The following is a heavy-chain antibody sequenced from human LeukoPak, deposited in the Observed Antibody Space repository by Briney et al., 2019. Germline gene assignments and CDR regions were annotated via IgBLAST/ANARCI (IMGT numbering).Heavy chain of an antibody. J-gene: IGHJ4*02. CDR3: ATPGGRFDF. CDR1: GFTFSTFW. V-gene: IGHV3-7*01. Sequence: GGSLRLSCAASGFTFSTFWMSWVRQAPGKGLEFVASLRQGGSEKYIVDSMKGRFTISRDNAKNSLYLQMSSLRAEDTAVYYCATPGGRFDFWGQGTLVTVSS. CDR2: LRQGGSEK. D-gene: IGHD3-10*01.